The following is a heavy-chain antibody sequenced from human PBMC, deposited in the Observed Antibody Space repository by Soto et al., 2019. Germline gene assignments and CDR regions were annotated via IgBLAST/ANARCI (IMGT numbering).Heavy chain of an antibody. Sequence: ASVKVSCKASGYTFTRYTMNWVRQAPGQRLEWMGWINPDNGNTKSSHKFQDRVIITRDTSVSTAYIDQSSLTSEYTAVYYWASGIATGQIDPWGQGTLVTVSS. CDR1: GYTFTRYT. V-gene: IGHV1-3*01. J-gene: IGHJ5*02. D-gene: IGHD6-13*01. CDR2: INPDNGNT. CDR3: ASGIATGQIDP.